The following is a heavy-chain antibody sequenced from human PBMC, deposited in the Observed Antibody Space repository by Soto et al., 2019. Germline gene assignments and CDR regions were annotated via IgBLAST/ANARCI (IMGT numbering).Heavy chain of an antibody. CDR2: ISYDGATQ. J-gene: IGHJ6*02. Sequence: QVQLVESGGGVVQPGASPRLSCEVSGLTFNTSGMHWVRQVPGKGLEWLAVISYDGATQYYGDTVKGRFTISRDNSKNTLFLHMGRLRAEDTAMYYCATKARVTNYLYYGMDVWGLGTTVTVSS. V-gene: IGHV3-30*03. D-gene: IGHD2-21*02. CDR1: GLTFNTSG. CDR3: ATKARVTNYLYYGMDV.